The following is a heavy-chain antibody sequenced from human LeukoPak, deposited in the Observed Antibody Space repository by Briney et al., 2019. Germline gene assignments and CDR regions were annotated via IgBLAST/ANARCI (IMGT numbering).Heavy chain of an antibody. CDR1: GFTFSSYG. V-gene: IGHV3-30*18. D-gene: IGHD3-22*01. CDR3: AKDMHYDSSGYEGAFDI. Sequence: GGSLRLSCAASGFTFSSYGMHWVRQAPGKGLEWVAVISYDGSNKYYADSVKGRFTISRDNSKNTLYLQMNSLRAEDTAVYYCAKDMHYDSSGYEGAFDIWGQGTMVTVSS. J-gene: IGHJ3*02. CDR2: ISYDGSNK.